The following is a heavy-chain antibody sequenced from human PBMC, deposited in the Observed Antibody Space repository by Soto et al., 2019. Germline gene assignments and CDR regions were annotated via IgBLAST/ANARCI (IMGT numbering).Heavy chain of an antibody. CDR1: GGSISSGGYC. CDR3: ARHRSGRDDCDP. D-gene: IGHD2-21*02. Sequence: QVQLQESGPGLVKPSETLSLTCTVSGGSISSGGYCWAWIRQPPGKGLEWIGCMFHSGDTYYNPSLKRRVTMSVDTSKSQFSLKMGSVVAADTAAYYCARHRSGRDDCDPWGQGTQVTVSS. V-gene: IGHV4-39*01. J-gene: IGHJ5*02. CDR2: MFHSGDT.